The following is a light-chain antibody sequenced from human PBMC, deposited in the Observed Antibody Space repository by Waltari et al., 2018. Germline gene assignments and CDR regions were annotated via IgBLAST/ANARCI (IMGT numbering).Light chain of an antibody. Sequence: EIVLTQSPGTLSLSPGERATLSCRASQSISRDLVWYQQKPGQAPRLLIYEASRSATGIPDRFSGSGSGTDFSLTISRLEPEDFAVYYCQNYERLPATFGQGTKVEIK. J-gene: IGKJ1*01. CDR2: EAS. CDR3: QNYERLPAT. V-gene: IGKV3-20*01. CDR1: QSISRD.